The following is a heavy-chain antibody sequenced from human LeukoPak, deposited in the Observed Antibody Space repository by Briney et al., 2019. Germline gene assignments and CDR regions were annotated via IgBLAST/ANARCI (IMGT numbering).Heavy chain of an antibody. V-gene: IGHV1-69*05. CDR1: GGTFSSYA. Sequence: SVKVSCKASGGTFSSYAISWVRQAPGQGLEWMGGIIPIFGTANYAQKFQGRVTITTDESTSTAYMELSSLRSDDTAVYYCARMGLPARGLGHWGQGTLVTVSS. CDR3: ARMGLPARGLGH. J-gene: IGHJ4*02. CDR2: IIPIFGTA. D-gene: IGHD5-12*01.